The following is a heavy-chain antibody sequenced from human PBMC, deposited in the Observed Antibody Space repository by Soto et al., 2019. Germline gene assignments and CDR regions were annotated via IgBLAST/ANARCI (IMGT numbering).Heavy chain of an antibody. Sequence: QVQVVESGGGLVKPGGSLRLSCAASGFTFSDYYMSWIRQAPGKGLEWVSFISSSGDSTKYADSVKGRFTISRDNAKNSLYLQLNSRRAEDTAVYYCARGGVKGTTSRGQVYNWGQGKLVTVSS. D-gene: IGHD1-7*01. CDR3: ARGGVKGTTSRGQVYN. CDR1: GFTFSDYY. CDR2: ISSSGDST. J-gene: IGHJ4*02. V-gene: IGHV3-11*06.